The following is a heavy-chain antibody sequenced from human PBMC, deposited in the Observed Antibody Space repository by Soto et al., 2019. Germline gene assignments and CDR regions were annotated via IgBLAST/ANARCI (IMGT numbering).Heavy chain of an antibody. D-gene: IGHD2-8*01. CDR3: ARSFCRDAVRCNWFDP. CDR2: MNNIGRT. CDR1: GAFSSTYY. Sequence: QVQLQESGPGLVKPSETLSLTCTVSGAFSSTYYWSWIRQPPGKGLEWIGYMNNIGRTNYNPSLKSRVTISLDTSKNQFSLRLSSVIAADTAVYYCARSFCRDAVRCNWFDPWGLGTLVTASS. V-gene: IGHV4-59*01. J-gene: IGHJ5*02.